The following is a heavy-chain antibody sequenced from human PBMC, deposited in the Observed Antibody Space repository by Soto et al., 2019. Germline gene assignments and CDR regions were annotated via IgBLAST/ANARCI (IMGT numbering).Heavy chain of an antibody. D-gene: IGHD2-15*01. V-gene: IGHV1-18*04. CDR3: ARVLPYCSGGSCYGGAFDY. J-gene: IGHJ4*02. CDR2: ISAYNGNT. Sequence: GASVKVSCKASGYTFTSYCISWVRQAPGQGLEWMGWISAYNGNTNYAQKLQGRVTMTTDTSTSTAYMELRSLRSDDTAVYYCARVLPYCSGGSCYGGAFDYWGQGTLVTVSS. CDR1: GYTFTSYC.